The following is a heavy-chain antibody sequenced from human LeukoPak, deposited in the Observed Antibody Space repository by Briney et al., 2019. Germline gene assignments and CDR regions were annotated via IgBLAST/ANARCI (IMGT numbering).Heavy chain of an antibody. D-gene: IGHD5-24*01. CDR3: AKDPDGHNGPEYFQH. CDR2: ISGSGGST. Sequence: GGSLRLSCAASGFTFSSYAMSWVRQAPGKGLEWVSAISGSGGSTYYADSVKGRFTISRDNSKNTLYLQMNSLRAEDTAVYYCAKDPDGHNGPEYFQHWGQGTLVTVSS. J-gene: IGHJ1*01. CDR1: GFTFSSYA. V-gene: IGHV3-23*01.